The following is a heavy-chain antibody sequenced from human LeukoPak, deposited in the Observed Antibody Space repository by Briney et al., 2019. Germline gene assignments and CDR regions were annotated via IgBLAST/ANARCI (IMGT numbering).Heavy chain of an antibody. Sequence: GESLKISCKGSGYSFTNYWIAWVRQMPEKGLEWMGIIYPGDSDTKYSPSFQGQVTISADKSISTAYLQWSSLKASDTAMYYCARHLLEYSGSYSDYWGQGTLVTVSS. CDR1: GYSFTNYW. CDR2: IYPGDSDT. CDR3: ARHLLEYSGSYSDY. D-gene: IGHD1-26*01. V-gene: IGHV5-51*01. J-gene: IGHJ4*02.